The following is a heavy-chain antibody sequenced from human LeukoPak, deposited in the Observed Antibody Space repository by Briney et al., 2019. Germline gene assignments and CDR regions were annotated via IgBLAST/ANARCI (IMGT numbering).Heavy chain of an antibody. D-gene: IGHD5-12*01. CDR3: ARRRYSGYDLYYYYYYYMDV. V-gene: IGHV1-2*02. CDR2: INPNSGGT. Sequence: ASVKVSCKASGYTFTGYYMHWVRQAPGQGLEWMGWINPNSGGTNYAQKFQGRVTMTRDTSISTAYMELRSLRSDDTAVYYCARRRYSGYDLYYYYYYYMDVWGKGTTVTVSS. J-gene: IGHJ6*03. CDR1: GYTFTGYY.